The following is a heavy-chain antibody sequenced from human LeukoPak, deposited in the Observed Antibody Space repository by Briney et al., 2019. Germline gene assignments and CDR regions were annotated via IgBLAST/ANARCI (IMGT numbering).Heavy chain of an antibody. D-gene: IGHD3-3*01. V-gene: IGHV5-51*01. J-gene: IGHJ3*02. Sequence: GESLKISCKGSGNSFTSYWIGWVRQMPGKGLEWLGIIYPGDSDTRYSPSFQGQVTISADKSISTAYLQWSSLKASDTAMYYCARRRYDFWSGPRLGAFDIWGQGTMVTVSS. CDR2: IYPGDSDT. CDR1: GNSFTSYW. CDR3: ARRRYDFWSGPRLGAFDI.